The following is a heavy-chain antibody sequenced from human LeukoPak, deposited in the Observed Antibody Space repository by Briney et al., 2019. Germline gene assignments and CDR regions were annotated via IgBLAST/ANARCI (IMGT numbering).Heavy chain of an antibody. J-gene: IGHJ4*02. CDR1: GGSFSSYA. CDR2: IIPIFGTA. Sequence: SVKVSCKASGGSFSSYAISWVRQAPGQGLEWMGRIIPIFGTANYAQKFQGRVTMTTDESTSTAYMELSSLRSEDTAVYYCGRTAAGTITYWGQGTLVTVSS. CDR3: GRTAAGTITY. V-gene: IGHV1-69*05. D-gene: IGHD6-13*01.